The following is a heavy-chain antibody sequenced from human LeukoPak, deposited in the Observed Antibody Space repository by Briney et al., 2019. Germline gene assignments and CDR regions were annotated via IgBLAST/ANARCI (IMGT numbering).Heavy chain of an antibody. CDR3: ARVNNYDFWSGYPSYFDP. CDR1: GGSISSSNW. D-gene: IGHD3-3*01. J-gene: IGHJ5*02. V-gene: IGHV4-4*02. CDR2: IYHSGST. Sequence: SGTLSLTCAVSGGSISSSNWWSWVRQPPGKGLEWIGEIYHSGSTNYNPSLKSRVTISVDKSKNQFSLKLSSVTAADTAVYYCARVNNYDFWSGYPSYFDPWGQGTLVTVSS.